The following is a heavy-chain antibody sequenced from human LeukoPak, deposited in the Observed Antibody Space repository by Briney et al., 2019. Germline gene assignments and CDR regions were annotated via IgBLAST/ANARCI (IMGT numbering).Heavy chain of an antibody. D-gene: IGHD5-12*01. V-gene: IGHV3-23*01. CDR2: ISGSGGST. Sequence: PGGSLRLSCAASGFTFSSYAMSWVRQAPGKGLEWVSAISGSGGSTYYADSVKGRFTISRDNSKNTLYLQMNSLRAEDTAVYYCAKDLGAYSGYDYVTWGQGTLVTVSS. CDR1: GFTFSSYA. CDR3: AKDLGAYSGYDYVT. J-gene: IGHJ4*02.